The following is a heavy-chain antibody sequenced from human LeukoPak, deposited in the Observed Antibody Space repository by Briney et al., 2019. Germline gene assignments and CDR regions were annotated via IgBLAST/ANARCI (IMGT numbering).Heavy chain of an antibody. CDR2: IIPIFGTA. D-gene: IGHD4-17*01. J-gene: IGHJ2*01. CDR1: GYTFTSYY. V-gene: IGHV1-69*13. Sequence: ASVKVSCKASGYTFTSYYMHWVRQAPGQGLEWMGGIIPIFGTANYAQKFQGRVTITADESTSTAYMELSSLRSEDTAVYYCASSRRVYGDHQGNWYFDLWGRGTLVTVSS. CDR3: ASSRRVYGDHQGNWYFDL.